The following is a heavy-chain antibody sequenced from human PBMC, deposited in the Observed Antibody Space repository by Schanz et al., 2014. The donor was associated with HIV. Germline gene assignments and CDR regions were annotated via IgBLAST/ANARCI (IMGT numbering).Heavy chain of an antibody. Sequence: VQLVESGGGVVQPGGSLRLSCAGSGFSFDTFGIHWVRQAPGKGLEWLAVISYDGRNKYFGHSVKGRFTISRDNYKNTPDQQVKSLRAEDTAVYYCAKDRNYYDSKYRGKGNYYYYYGMDVWGQGTTVTVSS. CDR2: ISYDGRNK. CDR3: AKDRNYYDSKYRGKGNYYYYYGMDV. D-gene: IGHD3-22*01. CDR1: GFSFDTFG. J-gene: IGHJ6*02. V-gene: IGHV3-30*18.